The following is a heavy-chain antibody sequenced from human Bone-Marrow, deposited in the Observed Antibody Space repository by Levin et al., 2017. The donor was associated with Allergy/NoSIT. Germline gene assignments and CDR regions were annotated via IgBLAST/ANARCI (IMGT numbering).Heavy chain of an antibody. V-gene: IGHV3-30*18. CDR3: AKDLQSLQFLEWASAEDGFDI. Sequence: GESLKISCAASGFTFSSYGMHWVRQAPGKGLEWVAVISYDGSNEYYAASVKGRFTISRDNSTSTLHLQMNSLRAEDTAVYYCAKDLQSLQFLEWASAEDGFDIWGQGTMVTVSS. CDR2: ISYDGSNE. J-gene: IGHJ3*02. CDR1: GFTFSSYG. D-gene: IGHD3-3*01.